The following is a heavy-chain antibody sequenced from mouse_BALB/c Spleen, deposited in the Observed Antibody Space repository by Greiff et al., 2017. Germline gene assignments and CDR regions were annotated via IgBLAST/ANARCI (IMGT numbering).Heavy chain of an antibody. CDR1: GFSLSRYS. Sequence: QVQLKESGPGLVAPSQSLSITCTVSGFSLSRYSVHWVRQPPGKGLEWLGMIWGGGSTYYNSALKSRLSISKDNSKSQVILKMTSLQTDDTAMYYDATIYYCGSSGYFDYWGQGTTLTVSS. J-gene: IGHJ2*01. V-gene: IGHV2-6-4*01. CDR3: ATIYYCGSSGYFDY. CDR2: IWGGGST. D-gene: IGHD1-1*01.